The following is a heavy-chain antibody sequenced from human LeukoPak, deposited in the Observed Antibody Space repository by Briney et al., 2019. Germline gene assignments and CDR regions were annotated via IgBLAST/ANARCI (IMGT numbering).Heavy chain of an antibody. V-gene: IGHV1-24*01. J-gene: IGHJ4*02. CDR2: FDPEDGET. CDR1: GYTLTELS. Sequence: ASVKVSCKVSGYTLTELSMHWVRQAPGKGLEWMGGFDPEDGETIYAQKFQGRVTMTEDTSTDTAYMELSRLTSDDTAIYYCARGGRGDAYLDYWGQGTLVTVSS. CDR3: ARGGRGDAYLDY. D-gene: IGHD5-24*01.